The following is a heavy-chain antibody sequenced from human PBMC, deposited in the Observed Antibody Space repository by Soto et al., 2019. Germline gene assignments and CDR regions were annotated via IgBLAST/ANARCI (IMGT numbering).Heavy chain of an antibody. V-gene: IGHV5-51*01. CDR2: IYPGDSDT. D-gene: IGHD2-2*01. J-gene: IGHJ6*02. Sequence: PGESLKISCKGSGYSFTSYWIGWVRQMPGKGLEWMGIIYPGDSDTRYSPSFQGQVTISADKSISTAYPQWSSLKASDTAMYYCATQLVYCSSTSCRHGIYYYYGMDVWGQGTTVTVSS. CDR1: GYSFTSYW. CDR3: ATQLVYCSSTSCRHGIYYYYGMDV.